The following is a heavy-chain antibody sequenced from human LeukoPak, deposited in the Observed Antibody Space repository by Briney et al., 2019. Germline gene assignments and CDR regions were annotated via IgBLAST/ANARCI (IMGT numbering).Heavy chain of an antibody. CDR1: GFTFSSYG. Sequence: GGSLRLSCATSGFTFSSYGMSWVRQAPGKGLQWVSFISGSGGSTSYAHFVKGRFTISRDNSKNTVYLQMNNLRAEDTAVYYCAKDLDYYDSSGYSSFDYWGQGTLVTVSS. CDR2: ISGSGGST. J-gene: IGHJ4*02. D-gene: IGHD3-22*01. V-gene: IGHV3-23*01. CDR3: AKDLDYYDSSGYSSFDY.